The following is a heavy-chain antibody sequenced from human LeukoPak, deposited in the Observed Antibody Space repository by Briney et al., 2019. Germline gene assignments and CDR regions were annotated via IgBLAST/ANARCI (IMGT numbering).Heavy chain of an antibody. CDR3: ARGIASVGDPDDLMWFGP. Sequence: AAVKVSCKASGYTFTSYGISWVRQAPGQGLEWMGWINPNSGGTNYAQKFQGRVTMTRDTSISTAYMELTSLRSDDTAVYYCARGIASVGDPDDLMWFGPWGQGTLATVSS. V-gene: IGHV1-2*02. CDR1: GYTFTSYG. J-gene: IGHJ5*02. D-gene: IGHD1-26*01. CDR2: INPNSGGT.